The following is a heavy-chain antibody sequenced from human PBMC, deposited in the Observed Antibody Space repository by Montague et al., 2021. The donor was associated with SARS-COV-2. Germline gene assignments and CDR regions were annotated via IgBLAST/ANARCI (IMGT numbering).Heavy chain of an antibody. CDR1: GDSVSSNSVS. CDR3: TRAVWGVQDY. Sequence: CAIPGDSVSSNSVSWNWIRQSPSRGLELLGRTYYRSKWSNEYALSVKSRITITPDTSKNQLSLQLTSVTPEDTAVYYCTRAVWGVQDYWGQGSLVTVSS. J-gene: IGHJ4*02. CDR2: TYYRSKWSN. D-gene: IGHD3-10*01. V-gene: IGHV6-1*01.